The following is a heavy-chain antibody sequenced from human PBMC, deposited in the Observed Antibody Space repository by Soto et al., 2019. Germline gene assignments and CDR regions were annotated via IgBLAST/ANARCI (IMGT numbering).Heavy chain of an antibody. V-gene: IGHV1-69*13. CDR3: AREDILTGPVDY. J-gene: IGHJ4*02. CDR1: GGTFSSYA. Sequence: SVKVSCKASGGTFSSYAISWVRQAPGQGLEWMGGIIPIFGTANYAQKFQGRVTITADESTSTAYMELSSLRSEDTAVYYCAREDILTGPVDYWGQGTRVTVAS. D-gene: IGHD3-9*01. CDR2: IIPIFGTA.